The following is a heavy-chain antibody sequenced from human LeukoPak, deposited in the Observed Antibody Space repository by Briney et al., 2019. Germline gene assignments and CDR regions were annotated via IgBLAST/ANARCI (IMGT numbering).Heavy chain of an antibody. CDR1: GFTFSSYS. V-gene: IGHV3-48*01. CDR2: VSSSSSAI. CDR3: ARDLWHYYDSSGYPY. D-gene: IGHD3-22*01. J-gene: IGHJ4*02. Sequence: TGGSLRLSCAASGFTFSSYSMNWVRQAPGKGLEWVSYVSSSSSAIYYADSVKGRFTISRDNSKNTLYLQMNSLRAEDTAVYYCARDLWHYYDSSGYPYWGQGTLVTVSS.